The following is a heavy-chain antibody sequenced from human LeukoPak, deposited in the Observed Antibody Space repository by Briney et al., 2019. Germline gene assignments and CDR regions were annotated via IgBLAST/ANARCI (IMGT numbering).Heavy chain of an antibody. Sequence: ASVKVSCKASGYTFTSYGISWVRQAPGQGLEWMGWISAYNGNTNYAQKLQGRVTMTTDTSTSTAYMELRSLRSEDTAVYYCTRSLRPAAADDDYFDYWGQGTLVTVSS. CDR3: TRSLRPAAADDDYFDY. J-gene: IGHJ4*02. V-gene: IGHV1-18*01. CDR2: ISAYNGNT. D-gene: IGHD6-13*01. CDR1: GYTFTSYG.